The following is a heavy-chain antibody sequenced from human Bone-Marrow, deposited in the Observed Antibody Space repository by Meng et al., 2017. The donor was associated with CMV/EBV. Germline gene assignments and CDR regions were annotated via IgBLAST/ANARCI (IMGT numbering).Heavy chain of an antibody. CDR3: AREVGAPYFDM. V-gene: IGHV4-38-2*02. Sequence: GSLRLSCAVPGSSVSRGYYWAWIRQPPGKRLEWIGSIADSRNTYYTPSLQSRLTISVDTSKNQFSLRLTSVTAADTAVYYCAREVGAPYFDMWGQGTMVTVSS. CDR2: IADSRNT. J-gene: IGHJ3*02. CDR1: GSSVSRGYY. D-gene: IGHD1-26*01.